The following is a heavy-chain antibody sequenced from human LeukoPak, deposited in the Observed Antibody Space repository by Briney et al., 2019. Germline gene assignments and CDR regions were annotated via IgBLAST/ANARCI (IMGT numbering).Heavy chain of an antibody. CDR2: IKHDGSER. V-gene: IGHV3-7*05. D-gene: IGHD6-19*01. CDR1: GFTLSSYW. CDR3: AGSAGWARYFDY. J-gene: IGHJ4*02. Sequence: GGSLRLSCEASGFTLSSYWMSWVRQAPGKGLEWVANIKHDGSERYYVDSVKGRFTISRDNAKNSLYLQMNSLRAEDTAVYFCAGSAGWARYFDYWGQGTLATVSS.